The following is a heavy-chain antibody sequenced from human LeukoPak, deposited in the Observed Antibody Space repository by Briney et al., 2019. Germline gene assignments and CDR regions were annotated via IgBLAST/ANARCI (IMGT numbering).Heavy chain of an antibody. V-gene: IGHV3-23*01. CDR2: ISGGGGST. CDR3: ATHSSSWQVNWFDP. J-gene: IGHJ5*02. CDR1: GFTFSSYW. D-gene: IGHD6-13*01. Sequence: GGSLRLSCAASGFTFSSYWMNWARQAPGKGLEWVSGISGGGGSTYYADSVKGRFTISRDNSKNTLYLQMNSLRAEDTAVYYCATHSSSWQVNWFDPWGQGTLVTVSS.